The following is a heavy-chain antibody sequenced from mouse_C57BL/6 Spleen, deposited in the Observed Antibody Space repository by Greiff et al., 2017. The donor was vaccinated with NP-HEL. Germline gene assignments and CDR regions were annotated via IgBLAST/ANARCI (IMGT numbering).Heavy chain of an antibody. V-gene: IGHV1-53*01. Sequence: QVQLQQPGTELVKPGASVKLSCKASGYTFTSYWMHWVKQRPGQGLEWIGNINPSNGGTNYNEKFKSKATLTVDKSSSTAYMLLSSLTSEDSAVYYCAREFTTVVARDYAMDYWGQGTSVTVSS. CDR1: GYTFTSYW. D-gene: IGHD1-1*01. CDR2: INPSNGGT. J-gene: IGHJ4*01. CDR3: AREFTTVVARDYAMDY.